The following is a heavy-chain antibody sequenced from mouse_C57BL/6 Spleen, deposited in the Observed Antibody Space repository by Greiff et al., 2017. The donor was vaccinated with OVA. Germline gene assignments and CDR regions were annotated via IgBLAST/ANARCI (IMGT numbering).Heavy chain of an antibody. Sequence: VQLQQSVAELVRPGASVKLSCTASGFNIKNTYMHWVKQRPEQGLEWIGRLDPANGNTTSAPKFQGKATLTADTSSTTPYLQLSSLTSEDTAIYYCARGYYGSSYYFDYWGQGTTLTVSS. D-gene: IGHD1-1*01. V-gene: IGHV14-3*01. J-gene: IGHJ2*01. CDR3: ARGYYGSSYYFDY. CDR1: GFNIKNTY. CDR2: LDPANGNT.